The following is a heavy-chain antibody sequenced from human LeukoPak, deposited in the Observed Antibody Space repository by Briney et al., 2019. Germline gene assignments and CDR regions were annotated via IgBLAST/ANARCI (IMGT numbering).Heavy chain of an antibody. D-gene: IGHD6-19*01. CDR2: INHSGST. CDR1: GGSFSGYY. J-gene: IGHJ4*02. CDR3: ARGRSGWYRY. Sequence: SETLSLTCAVYGGSFSGYYWSWIRQPPGKGLEWIGEINHSGSTNYNPSLKSRVTISVDTSKNQFSLKLSSVTAADTAVYYCARGRSGWYRYWGQGTLVTVSS. V-gene: IGHV4-34*01.